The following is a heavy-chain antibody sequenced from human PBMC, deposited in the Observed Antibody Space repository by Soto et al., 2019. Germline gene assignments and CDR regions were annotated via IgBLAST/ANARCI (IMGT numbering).Heavy chain of an antibody. Sequence: GGSLRLSCAASGFTFSSYWMSWVRQAPGKGLEWVANIKKDSSAKYYVDSVKGRFTISRDNAKNSLYLQMNSLRDEDTAVYYCASGFYGDYDDAFDIWGQGTMVTVSS. V-gene: IGHV3-7*01. D-gene: IGHD4-17*01. CDR1: GFTFSSYW. CDR3: ASGFYGDYDDAFDI. CDR2: IKKDSSAK. J-gene: IGHJ3*02.